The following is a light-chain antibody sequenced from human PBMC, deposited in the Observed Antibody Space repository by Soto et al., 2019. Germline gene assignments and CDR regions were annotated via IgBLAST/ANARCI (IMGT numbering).Light chain of an antibody. CDR2: EVT. CDR1: KNDIGDYNY. CDR3: SSYTVTNTWV. Sequence: QSALTQPASVSGSPGQSITISCTGTKNDIGDYNYVSWYQQHPGKVPKLMIYEVTNRPSGVSNRFSGSKSGNTASLTISGLQAEDEADYYCSSYTVTNTWVFGGGTKLTVL. V-gene: IGLV2-14*01. J-gene: IGLJ3*02.